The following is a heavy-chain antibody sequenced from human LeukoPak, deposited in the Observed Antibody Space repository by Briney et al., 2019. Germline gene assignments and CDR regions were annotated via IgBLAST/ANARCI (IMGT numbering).Heavy chain of an antibody. CDR1: GFTFGDYY. CDR3: ARDGAYQLLYRGDAFDI. J-gene: IGHJ3*02. V-gene: IGHV3-11*01. D-gene: IGHD2-2*02. Sequence: GGSLRLSCAASGFTFGDYYMSWIRQAPGKGLEWVSYISSSGSTIYYADSVKGRFTISRDNAKNSLYLQMNSLRAEDTAVYYCARDGAYQLLYRGDAFDIWGQGTMVTVSS. CDR2: ISSSGSTI.